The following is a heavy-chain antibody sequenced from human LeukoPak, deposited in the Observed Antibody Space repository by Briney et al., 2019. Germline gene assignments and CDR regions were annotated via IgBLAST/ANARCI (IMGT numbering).Heavy chain of an antibody. J-gene: IGHJ6*02. Sequence: GGSLRLSCAASGFSFSSYAMSWVRQAPGKGLEWVSAISGSGGSTYYADSVKGRFTISRDNSKNTLYLQMNSLRAEDTAVYYCAKAPRAAAGTYNGMDVWGQGTTVTVSS. CDR2: ISGSGGST. V-gene: IGHV3-23*01. CDR1: GFSFSSYA. D-gene: IGHD6-13*01. CDR3: AKAPRAAAGTYNGMDV.